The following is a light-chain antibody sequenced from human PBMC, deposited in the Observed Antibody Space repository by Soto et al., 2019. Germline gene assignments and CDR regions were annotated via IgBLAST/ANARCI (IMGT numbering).Light chain of an antibody. CDR2: ATS. V-gene: IGKV1-39*01. Sequence: DIQMTQSPSSLSASVGDRVSITCRASQSIRGFLNWYQQKPGKAPELLIYATSILNSGVPSRFSGSASGTEFTLTISSLKPEDFATYYCQQCYSTPPLSFGGGTKVAIK. J-gene: IGKJ4*01. CDR3: QQCYSTPPLS. CDR1: QSIRGF.